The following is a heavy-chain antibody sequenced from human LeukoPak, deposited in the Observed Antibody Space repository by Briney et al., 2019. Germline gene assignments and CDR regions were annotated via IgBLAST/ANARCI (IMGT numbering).Heavy chain of an antibody. CDR1: GYTFTSYD. D-gene: IGHD2-15*01. CDR3: VRACSGGTCMNWFDP. Sequence: ASVKVSCKASGYTFTSYDINWVRQAPGQGLEWMGWMNANSGNTGYAQKFQGRVTMTRDTSTSTAYMELNTLKYEDTAVYYCVRACSGGTCMNWFDPRGQGTLVTVSS. V-gene: IGHV1-8*01. CDR2: MNANSGNT. J-gene: IGHJ5*02.